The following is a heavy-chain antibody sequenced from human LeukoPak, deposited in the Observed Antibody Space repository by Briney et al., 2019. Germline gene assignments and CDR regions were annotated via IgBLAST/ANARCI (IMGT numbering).Heavy chain of an antibody. CDR1: GYTFISYD. J-gene: IGHJ4*02. CDR2: MNPNSGNT. Sequence: ASVKVSCKASGYTFISYDINWVRQVTGQGLECMGWMNPNSGNTGYAQKFQGRVTITRNTSISTAFMELSSLRSEDTAVYYCARGAVSGSYRPPAEIDYWGQGTLVTVSS. D-gene: IGHD1-26*01. CDR3: ARGAVSGSYRPPAEIDY. V-gene: IGHV1-8*03.